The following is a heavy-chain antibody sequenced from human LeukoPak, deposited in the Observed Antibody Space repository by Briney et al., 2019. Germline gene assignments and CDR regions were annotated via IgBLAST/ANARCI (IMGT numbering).Heavy chain of an antibody. CDR1: GVTFSSHA. CDR2: ISDNGGST. CDR3: CISGWTEDIDN. Sequence: PGGSLRLSCSASGVTFSSHAMHWVRQAPGKGLEYVSGISDNGGSTFYADSVKGRFTISRDNSKNTLYLQMSSLRGEDTAVYYCCISGWTEDIDNWGQGTLVTVSS. J-gene: IGHJ4*02. D-gene: IGHD6-19*01. V-gene: IGHV3-64D*06.